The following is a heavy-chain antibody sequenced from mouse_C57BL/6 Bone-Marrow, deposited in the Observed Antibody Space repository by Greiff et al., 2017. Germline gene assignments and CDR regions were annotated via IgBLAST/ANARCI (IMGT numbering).Heavy chain of an antibody. J-gene: IGHJ1*03. D-gene: IGHD1-1*01. CDR3: ARNYYGSRRYFDV. V-gene: IGHV1-69*01. Sequence: QVQLQQPGAELVMPGASVKLSCKASGYTFTSYWMHWVKQRPGQGLVWIGEIDPSDSYTNYNQKFKGKSTLTVDKSSSTAYMQLSSLTSEDSAVYYCARNYYGSRRYFDVWGTGTTGTVSS. CDR2: IDPSDSYT. CDR1: GYTFTSYW.